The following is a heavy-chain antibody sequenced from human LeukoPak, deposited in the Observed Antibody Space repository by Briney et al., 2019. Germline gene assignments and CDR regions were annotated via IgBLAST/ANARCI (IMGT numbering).Heavy chain of an antibody. D-gene: IGHD3-22*01. CDR2: VSGYNGNT. CDR3: AKDIHPGLDSGASCCFDY. J-gene: IGHJ4*02. Sequence: ASVKVSCKTSGYTFSRHGITWVRQAPGQGLEWMGWVSGYNGNTNYAQNVQGRVTMTTDTSTITAYMELRSLRSDDTAVYYCAKDIHPGLDSGASCCFDYWGQGTPVTVSS. CDR1: GYTFSRHG. V-gene: IGHV1-18*01.